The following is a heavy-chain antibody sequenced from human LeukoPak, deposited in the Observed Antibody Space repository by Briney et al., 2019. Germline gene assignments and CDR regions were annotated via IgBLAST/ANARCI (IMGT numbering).Heavy chain of an antibody. CDR2: ISAYNGNT. D-gene: IGHD2-21*02. CDR1: GYTFTSYG. CDR3: ARGLVVTDY. J-gene: IGHJ4*02. V-gene: IGHV1-18*01. Sequence: ASVKVSCKASGYTFTSYGISWVRQAPGQGLEWMGWISAYNGNTNYAQKFQGRVTMTRDTSISTAYMELSRLRSDDTAVYYCARGLVVTDYWGQGTLVTVSS.